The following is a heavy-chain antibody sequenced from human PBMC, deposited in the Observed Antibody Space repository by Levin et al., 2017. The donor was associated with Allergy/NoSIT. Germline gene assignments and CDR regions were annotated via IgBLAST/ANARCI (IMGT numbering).Heavy chain of an antibody. V-gene: IGHV3-23*01. Sequence: GGSLRLSCAASGFTFSSYAMSWVRQAPGKGLEWVSAISGSGGSTYYADSVKGRFTISRDNSKNTLYLQMNSLRAEDTAVYYCAKGPITMVRGVITPLGYWGQGTLVTVSS. CDR2: ISGSGGST. J-gene: IGHJ4*02. CDR3: AKGPITMVRGVITPLGY. CDR1: GFTFSSYA. D-gene: IGHD3-10*01.